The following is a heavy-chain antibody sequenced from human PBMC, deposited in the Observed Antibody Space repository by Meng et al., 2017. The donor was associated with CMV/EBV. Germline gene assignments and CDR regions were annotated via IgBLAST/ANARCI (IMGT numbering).Heavy chain of an antibody. D-gene: IGHD4-11*01. V-gene: IGHV3-74*01. CDR1: GFTFSGYW. J-gene: IGHJ6*02. CDR3: ATYRYYYYYGMDV. Sequence: GESLKISCAASGFTFSGYWMHWVRQAPGKGLVWVSRINSDGSSTSYADSVKGRFTISRDNAKNTLYLQMNSLRAEDTAVYYCATYRYYYYYGMDVWGQGTTVTVSS. CDR2: INSDGSST.